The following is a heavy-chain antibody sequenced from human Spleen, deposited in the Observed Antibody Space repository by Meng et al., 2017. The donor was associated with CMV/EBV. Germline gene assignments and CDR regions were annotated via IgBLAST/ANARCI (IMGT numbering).Heavy chain of an antibody. CDR3: ARAGAAVTTNFDF. CDR2: VSAENGDT. CDR1: GYKVDIDG. J-gene: IGHJ4*02. D-gene: IGHD4-17*01. V-gene: IGHV1-18*01. Sequence: KASGYKVDIDGITWGRQAPGQGLEWVGWVSAENGDTDYGQKFQGRVTVTADTFTKTAYMEMRSLRSDDSAMYYCARAGAAVTTNFDFWGQGTLVTVSS.